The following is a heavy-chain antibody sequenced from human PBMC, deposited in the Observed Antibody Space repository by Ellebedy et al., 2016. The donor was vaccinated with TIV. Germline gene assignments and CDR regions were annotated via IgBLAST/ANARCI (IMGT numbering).Heavy chain of an antibody. CDR2: ISYDGSNK. CDR1: GFTFSSYA. D-gene: IGHD1-1*01. Sequence: GGSLRLXXAASGFTFSSYAMHWVRQAPGKGLEWVAVISYDGSNKYYADSVKGRFTISRDNSKNTLYLQMNSLRAEDTAVYYCARASYNWNGQIDYWGQGTLVTVSS. J-gene: IGHJ4*02. V-gene: IGHV3-30*04. CDR3: ARASYNWNGQIDY.